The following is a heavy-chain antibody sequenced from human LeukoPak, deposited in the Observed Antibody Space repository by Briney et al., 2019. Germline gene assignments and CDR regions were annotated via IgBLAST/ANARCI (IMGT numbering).Heavy chain of an antibody. CDR3: ARAVRGVVVVPAATIGRDYYYYMDV. D-gene: IGHD2-2*01. Sequence: GASVKVSCKASGGTFSSYAISWVRQAPGQGLEWLGWMNPNSGNTGYAQKFQGRVTITRHTSISTAYMELSSLRSEDTAVYYCARAVRGVVVVPAATIGRDYYYYMDVWGKGTTVTVSS. CDR2: MNPNSGNT. CDR1: GGTFSSYA. V-gene: IGHV1-8*03. J-gene: IGHJ6*03.